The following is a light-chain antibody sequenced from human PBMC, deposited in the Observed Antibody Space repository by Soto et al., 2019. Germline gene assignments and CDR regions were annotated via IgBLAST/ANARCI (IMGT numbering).Light chain of an antibody. CDR3: QQYNTFWT. J-gene: IGKJ1*01. CDR1: QTISSW. V-gene: IGKV1-5*01. CDR2: DVS. Sequence: DIQMTQSPSTLSASVGDRVTITCRASQTISSWLAWYQQKPGKAPKLLIYDVSSLDSGVPSRFSGSGSGTEFTLTISSLQPDDFAPYYCQQYNTFWTFGQGTKVEIK.